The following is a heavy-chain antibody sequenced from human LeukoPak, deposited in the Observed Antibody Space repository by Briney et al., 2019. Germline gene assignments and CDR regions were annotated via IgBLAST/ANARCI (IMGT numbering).Heavy chain of an antibody. J-gene: IGHJ4*02. CDR2: IIPILGTA. CDR3: ARSGYHYQFDY. V-gene: IGHV1-69*11. D-gene: IGHD3-16*01. CDR1: GGTFSSYA. Sequence: SAKVSCKASGGTFSSYAISWVRQAPGQGLEWMGRIIPILGTANYAQKFQGRVTITTDESTSTAYMELSSLRSEDTAVYYCARSGYHYQFDYWGQGTLVTVSS.